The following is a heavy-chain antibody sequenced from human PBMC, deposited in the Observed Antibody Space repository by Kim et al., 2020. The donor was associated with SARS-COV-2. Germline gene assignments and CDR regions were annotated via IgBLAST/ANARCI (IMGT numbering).Heavy chain of an antibody. CDR1: GFTFSNAW. J-gene: IGHJ6*02. V-gene: IGHV3-15*01. CDR2: IKSKTDGGTT. Sequence: GGSLRLSCAASGFTFSNAWMSWVRQAPGKGLEWVGRIKSKTDGGTTDYAAPVKGRFTISRDDSKNTLYLQMNSLKTEDTAVYYCTTAPYYYDSSGYYDYWYYGMDVWGQGTTVTVSS. D-gene: IGHD3-22*01. CDR3: TTAPYYYDSSGYYDYWYYGMDV.